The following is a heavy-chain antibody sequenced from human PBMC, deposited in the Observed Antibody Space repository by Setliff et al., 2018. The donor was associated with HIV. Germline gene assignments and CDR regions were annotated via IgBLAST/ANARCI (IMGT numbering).Heavy chain of an antibody. CDR3: AKGVAGLQYYYYYMDV. CDR2: ITPSGST. CDR1: GGSFSGYY. D-gene: IGHD6-19*01. Sequence: PSETLSLTCAVYGGSFSGYYWTWIRQPPGKGLEWIGEITPSGSTNYNPSLETRVTIAVDPSKNQFSLRLSSVTAADTAFYYCAKGVAGLQYYYYYMDVWGKGTTVTVSS. V-gene: IGHV4-34*01. J-gene: IGHJ6*03.